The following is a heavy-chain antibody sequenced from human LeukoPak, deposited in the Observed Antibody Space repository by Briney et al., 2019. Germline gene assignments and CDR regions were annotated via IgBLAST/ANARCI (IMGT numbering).Heavy chain of an antibody. CDR3: ARGGVADPICYYYYMDV. V-gene: IGHV4-34*01. Sequence: SETLSLTCAVYGGSFSGYYWSWIRQPPGKGLEWIGEINHSGSTNYNPSLKSRVTISVDTSKNQFSLKLSSVTAADTAVYYCARGGVADPICYYYYMDVWGKGTTVTVSS. J-gene: IGHJ6*03. CDR2: INHSGST. CDR1: GGSFSGYY. D-gene: IGHD3-3*01.